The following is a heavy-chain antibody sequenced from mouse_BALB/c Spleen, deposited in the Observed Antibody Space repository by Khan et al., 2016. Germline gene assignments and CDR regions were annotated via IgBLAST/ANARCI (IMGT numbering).Heavy chain of an antibody. CDR3: ARALYGNYYFDY. J-gene: IGHJ2*01. CDR1: GFTFTDYY. Sequence: EVELVESGGGLVQPGGSLRLSCATSGFTFTDYYMSWVRQPPGKALEWLGFIRNKANGYTTEYSASVKGRFTISRDNSQSILYLQMNTLRAEDSATYYCARALYGNYYFDYWGQGTTRTVSS. D-gene: IGHD2-10*02. V-gene: IGHV7-3*02. CDR2: IRNKANGYTT.